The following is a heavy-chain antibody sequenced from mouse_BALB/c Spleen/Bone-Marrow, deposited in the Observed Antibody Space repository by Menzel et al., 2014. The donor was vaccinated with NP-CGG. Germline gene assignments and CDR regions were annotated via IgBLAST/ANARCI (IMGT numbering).Heavy chain of an antibody. D-gene: IGHD4-1*01. V-gene: IGHV1S41*01. Sequence: DLVKPGAPVKLSCKASGYTFTSYWINWIKQRPGQGLEWIGRIAPGSGSTYYNEMFKGKATLIVDTSSSTAYIQLSSLSSEDSAVYFCARGELHYFDYWGQGTTLTVSS. CDR2: IAPGSGST. CDR3: ARGELHYFDY. CDR1: GYTFTSYW. J-gene: IGHJ2*01.